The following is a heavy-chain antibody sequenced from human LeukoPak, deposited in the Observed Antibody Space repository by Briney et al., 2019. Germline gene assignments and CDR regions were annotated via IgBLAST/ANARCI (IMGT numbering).Heavy chain of an antibody. Sequence: GGSLRLSCAASGFTFSSYEMNWVRQAPGKGLEWVSYISSSGSTIYYADSVKGRFTISRDNAKNSLYLQMNSLRAEDTAVYYCAREACLEWLLLPSCFDLWGRGTLVTVSS. J-gene: IGHJ2*01. CDR1: GFTFSSYE. D-gene: IGHD3-3*01. V-gene: IGHV3-48*03. CDR2: ISSSGSTI. CDR3: AREACLEWLLLPSCFDL.